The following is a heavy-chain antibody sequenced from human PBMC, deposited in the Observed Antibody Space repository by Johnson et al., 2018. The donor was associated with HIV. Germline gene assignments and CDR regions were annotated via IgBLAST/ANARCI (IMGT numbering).Heavy chain of an antibody. J-gene: IGHJ3*01. CDR2: VSWNNGSL. CDR1: GFTFSSYA. V-gene: IGHV3-NL1*01. Sequence: QVQLVESGGGLVKPGGSLRLSCAASGFTFSSYAMHWVRQAPGKGLERVSGVSWNNGSLGYADSVKGRFTISRDNSQNTLYLYMSSLRVEDAGVYYCVKGVGDGYNRWGAFELWGQGTMVTVSS. CDR3: VKGVGDGYNRWGAFEL. D-gene: IGHD5-24*01.